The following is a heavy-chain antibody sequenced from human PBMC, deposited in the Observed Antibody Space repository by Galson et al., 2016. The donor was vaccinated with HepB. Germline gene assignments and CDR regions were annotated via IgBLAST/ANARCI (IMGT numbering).Heavy chain of an antibody. V-gene: IGHV3-53*04. CDR1: GFTISTYW. D-gene: IGHD1-26*01. Sequence: SLRLSFAASGFTISTYWMTWVRQAPGKGLEWVSSIYSGDRTYYADSVKGRFTISRHNSKNTLDLQMNSLRTEDTAVYYCVRSAYSGSYFDYWGQGTLVTVSS. CDR3: VRSAYSGSYFDY. J-gene: IGHJ4*02. CDR2: IYSGDRT.